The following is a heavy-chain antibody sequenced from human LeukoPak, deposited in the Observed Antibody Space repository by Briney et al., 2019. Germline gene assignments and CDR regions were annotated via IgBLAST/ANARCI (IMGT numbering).Heavy chain of an antibody. Sequence: SETLSLTCAVSGGSISSGGYYWSWIRQPAGEGLEWIGRIYTSGSTNYNPSLKSRVTMSVDTSKNQFSLKLSSVTAADTAVYYCARVSDTAMVGFDYWGQGTLVTVSS. D-gene: IGHD5-18*01. CDR2: IYTSGST. CDR1: GGSISSGGYY. CDR3: ARVSDTAMVGFDY. J-gene: IGHJ4*02. V-gene: IGHV4-61*02.